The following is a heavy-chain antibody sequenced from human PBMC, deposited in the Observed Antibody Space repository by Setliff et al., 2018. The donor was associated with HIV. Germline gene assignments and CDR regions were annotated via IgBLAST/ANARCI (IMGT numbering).Heavy chain of an antibody. CDR1: GDSVSSFY. CDR2: IFHSGTT. D-gene: IGHD4-17*01. J-gene: IGHJ3*02. V-gene: IGHV4-59*08. CDR3: SRSPKGRYGDYVYAFDI. Sequence: SETLSLTCTVSGDSVSSFYWSWIRQPPRMGLEWIGYIFHSGTTNFNPSLKSRVTISVDTSKNQFSLKLSSVTAADTAIYYCSRSPKGRYGDYVYAFDIWGQGTMVTVSS.